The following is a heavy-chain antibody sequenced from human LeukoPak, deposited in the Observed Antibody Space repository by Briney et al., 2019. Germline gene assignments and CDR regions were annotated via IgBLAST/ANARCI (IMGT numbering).Heavy chain of an antibody. CDR1: GFAFSSYE. J-gene: IGHJ4*02. CDR3: ARVGCSGGSCRFGNYFDY. V-gene: IGHV3-48*03. Sequence: GGSLRLSCAASGFAFSSYEMNWVRQAPGKGLEWVSYISSSGSTIYYADSVKGRFTISRDNAKNSLYLQMNSLRAEDTAVYYCARVGCSGGSCRFGNYFDYWGQGTLVTVSS. D-gene: IGHD2-15*01. CDR2: ISSSGSTI.